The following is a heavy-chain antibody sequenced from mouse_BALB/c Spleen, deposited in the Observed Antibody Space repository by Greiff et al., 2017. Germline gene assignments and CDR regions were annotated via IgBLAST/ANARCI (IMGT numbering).Heavy chain of an antibody. V-gene: IGHV5-4*02. CDR1: GFTFSDYY. J-gene: IGHJ2*01. Sequence: EVQRVESGGGLVKPGGSLKLSCAASGFTFSDYYMYWVRQTPEKRLEWVATISDGGSYTYYPDSVKGRFTISRDNAKNNLYLQMSSLKSEDTAMYYCARDLYGTRDYWGQGTTLTVSS. D-gene: IGHD2-1*01. CDR2: ISDGGSYT. CDR3: ARDLYGTRDY.